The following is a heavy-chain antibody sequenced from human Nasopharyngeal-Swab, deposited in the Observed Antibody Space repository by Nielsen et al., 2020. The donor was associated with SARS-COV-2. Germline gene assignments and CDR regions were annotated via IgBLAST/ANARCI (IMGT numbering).Heavy chain of an antibody. CDR3: ARGYSGSYYEYFQH. J-gene: IGHJ1*01. CDR2: IWYDGSNK. CDR1: GFTFSSYG. V-gene: IGHV3-30*19. Sequence: GESLKISCAASGFTFSSYGMHWVRQAPGKGLEWVAVIWYDGSNKYYADSVKGRFTISRDNSKNTLYLQMNSLRAEDTAVYYCARGYSGSYYEYFQHWGQGTLVTVSS. D-gene: IGHD1-26*01.